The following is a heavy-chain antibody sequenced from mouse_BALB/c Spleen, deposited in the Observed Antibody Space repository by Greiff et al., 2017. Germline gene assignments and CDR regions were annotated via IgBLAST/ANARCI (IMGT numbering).Heavy chain of an antibody. V-gene: IGHV1S81*02. CDR2: INPSNGRT. CDR1: GYTFTSYW. J-gene: IGHJ1*01. CDR3: ARRVSPYFDV. D-gene: IGHD6-2*01. Sequence: QVQLQQPGAELVKPGASVKLSCKASGYTFTSYWMHWVKQRPGQGLEWIGEINPSNGRTNYNEKFKSKATLTVDKSSSTAYMQRSSLTSEDSAVYYCARRVSPYFDVWGAGTTVTVSS.